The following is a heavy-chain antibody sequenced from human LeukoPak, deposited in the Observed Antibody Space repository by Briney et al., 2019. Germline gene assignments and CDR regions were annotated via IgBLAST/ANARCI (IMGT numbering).Heavy chain of an antibody. D-gene: IGHD2-2*01. CDR1: GYTFTSYY. V-gene: IGHV1-46*01. Sequence: ASVKVSCKASGYTFTSYYMHWVRQAPGQGLEWMGIINPSGGSTSYAQKFQGRVTMTRDTSTSTVYMELSSLRSEDTAVYYCAIYPIVVVPAAILDYWGKGTTITVSS. J-gene: IGHJ6*04. CDR3: AIYPIVVVPAAILDY. CDR2: INPSGGST.